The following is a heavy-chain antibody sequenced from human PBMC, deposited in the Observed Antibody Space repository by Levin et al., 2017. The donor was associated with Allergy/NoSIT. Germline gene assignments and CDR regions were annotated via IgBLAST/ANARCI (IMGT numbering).Heavy chain of an antibody. Sequence: GGSLRLSCAASGFKFRNYGMHWVRQAPGKGLEWVAVIWYDGSNKYYVDSVKGRFTISRDNSKNTLYLQMDSLRVEDTAVYYCTRGPLGVGRWYFDLWGRGTLVTVSS. CDR3: TRGPLGVGRWYFDL. CDR1: GFKFRNYG. V-gene: IGHV3-33*01. CDR2: IWYDGSNK. D-gene: IGHD3-3*01. J-gene: IGHJ2*01.